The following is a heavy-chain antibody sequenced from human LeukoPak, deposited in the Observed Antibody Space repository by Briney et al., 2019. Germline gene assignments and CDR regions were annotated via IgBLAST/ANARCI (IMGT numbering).Heavy chain of an antibody. D-gene: IGHD4-11*01. CDR1: GGTFSSYA. CDR2: IIPIFGTA. J-gene: IGHJ6*02. CDR3: ARENSNYAYYYYGMDV. V-gene: IGHV1-69*13. Sequence: GASVTVSCTASGGTFSSYAISWVRQAPGQGLEWMGGIIPIFGTANYAQKFQGRVTITADESTSTAYMELSSLRSEDTAVYYCARENSNYAYYYYGMDVWGQGTTVTVSS.